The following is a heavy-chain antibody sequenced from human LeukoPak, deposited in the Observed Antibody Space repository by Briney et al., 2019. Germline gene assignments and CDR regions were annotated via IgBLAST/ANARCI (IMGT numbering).Heavy chain of an antibody. CDR1: GYTFTSYY. J-gene: IGHJ1*01. V-gene: IGHV1-46*01. CDR3: ARDVLYSSGWYLRDPAEYFQH. D-gene: IGHD6-19*01. CDR2: INPSGGST. Sequence: GASVKVSCKASGYTFTSYYMHWVRQAPGQGLEWMGIINPSGGSTSYAQKFQGRVTMTRDTSTSTVYMELSSLRSEDTAVYYCARDVLYSSGWYLRDPAEYFQHWGQGTLVTVSS.